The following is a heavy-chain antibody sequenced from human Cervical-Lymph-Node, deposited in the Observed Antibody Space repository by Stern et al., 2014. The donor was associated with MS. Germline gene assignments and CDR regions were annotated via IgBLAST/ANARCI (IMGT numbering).Heavy chain of an antibody. D-gene: IGHD1-1*01. Sequence: VQLVQSGAEVKNPGASVKVSCKASGYTFTDYYMQWMRQAPGQGLEWMGWINPNNGGPKSAQKFQGWVTMTRDTSTSTAYMELSRLRSDDTAIYYCARASTTANNYYDGVDVWGQGTTVTVTS. CDR1: GYTFTDYY. J-gene: IGHJ6*02. V-gene: IGHV1-2*04. CDR3: ARASTTANNYYDGVDV. CDR2: INPNNGGP.